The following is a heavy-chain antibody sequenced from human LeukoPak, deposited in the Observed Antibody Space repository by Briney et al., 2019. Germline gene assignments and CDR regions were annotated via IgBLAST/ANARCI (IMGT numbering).Heavy chain of an antibody. D-gene: IGHD5-24*01. V-gene: IGHV5-51*01. CDR2: IYPGDSDT. CDR1: GYSLTSYW. J-gene: IGHJ4*02. CDR3: ARQSGEMATNPFDY. Sequence: GESLKISCWGSGYSLTSYWLGWVRQMPGKGLEWMGIIYPGDSDTRYTPSFQGQVTISADKSISTAYLQWSSLKASDTAMYYCARQSGEMATNPFDYWGQGTLVTVSS.